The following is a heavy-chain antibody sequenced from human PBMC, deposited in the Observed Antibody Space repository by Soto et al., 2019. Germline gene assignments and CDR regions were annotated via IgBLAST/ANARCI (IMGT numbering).Heavy chain of an antibody. CDR2: IIPILTTP. J-gene: IGHJ6*02. V-gene: IGHV1-69*01. CDR1: GGTFSIYG. D-gene: IGHD2-8*02. CDR3: ATSVGIAPTGEDGMDV. Sequence: QVQLVQSGAEVKKTGSSVKVSCKASGGTFSIYGFSWVRQAPGQGPEWIGGIIPILTTPNYAQKFHGRGRIVADESTTTVYMELSSLKSEETAVYYCATSVGIAPTGEDGMDVWGQGTSVTGSS.